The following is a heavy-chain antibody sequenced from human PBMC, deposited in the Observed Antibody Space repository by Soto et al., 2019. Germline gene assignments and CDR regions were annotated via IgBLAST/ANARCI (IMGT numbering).Heavy chain of an antibody. D-gene: IGHD5-12*01. J-gene: IGHJ4*02. Sequence: PSETLSLTCAVSGVSISTNGFSWAWIRQPPGRGLEWIGYIYPSGTIFYNPSLNGRVTISLGTSDNQFSLRLTSVTAADTAVYFCATYTAYAKYYFDFWGRGTLVTVSS. CDR2: IYPSGTI. CDR3: ATYTAYAKYYFDF. CDR1: GVSISTNGFS. V-gene: IGHV4-30-2*01.